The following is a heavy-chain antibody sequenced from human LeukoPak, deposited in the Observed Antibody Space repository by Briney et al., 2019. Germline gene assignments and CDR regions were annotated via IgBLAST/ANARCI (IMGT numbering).Heavy chain of an antibody. CDR2: IKKTGSET. CDR3: ARGPNSNWSGLDF. CDR1: KFIFSNYW. Sequence: PGGSLRLSCEASKFIFSNYWMSWVRQAPGKGLEWVAYIKKTGSETYYVDSVKGRFTVSRDNAKNTLYLQVNNLRAEDTAVYYCARGPNSNWSGLDFWGQGTLLTVSS. V-gene: IGHV3-7*01. D-gene: IGHD6-6*01. J-gene: IGHJ4*02.